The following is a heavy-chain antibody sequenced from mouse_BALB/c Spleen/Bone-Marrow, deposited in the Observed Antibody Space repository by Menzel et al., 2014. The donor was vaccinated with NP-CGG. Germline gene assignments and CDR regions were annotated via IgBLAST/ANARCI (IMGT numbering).Heavy chain of an antibody. CDR1: GFDFSRYW. CDR3: ARPGYYGYQDV. CDR2: INPDSSTI. Sequence: EVHLVESGGGLVQPGGSLKLSCATSGFDFSRYWMTWVRRAPGKGLEWIGEINPDSSTINYTPSLKDKFIISRDNAKNTLYLQMSKVRSEDTALYYCARPGYYGYQDVWGAGTTVTVSS. D-gene: IGHD1-2*01. V-gene: IGHV4-1*02. J-gene: IGHJ1*01.